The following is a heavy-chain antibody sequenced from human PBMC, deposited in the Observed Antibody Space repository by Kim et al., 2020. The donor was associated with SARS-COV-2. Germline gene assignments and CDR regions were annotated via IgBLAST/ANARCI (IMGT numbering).Heavy chain of an antibody. D-gene: IGHD6-13*01. Sequence: DSHPSLKSRVTISVDPSKNQFSLKLSSVPAADTAVYYCASSRQQLVPWFDPWGQGTLVTVSS. CDR3: ASSRQQLVPWFDP. J-gene: IGHJ5*02. V-gene: IGHV4-59*01.